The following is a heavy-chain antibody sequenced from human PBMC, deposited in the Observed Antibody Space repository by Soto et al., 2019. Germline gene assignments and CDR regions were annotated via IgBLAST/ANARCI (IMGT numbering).Heavy chain of an antibody. CDR2: ISSSSTYI. D-gene: IGHD2-2*01. J-gene: IGHJ5*02. V-gene: IGHV3-21*01. Sequence: GGSLRLSCAASGFTFSSYSMNWVRQAPGKGLEWVSSISSSSTYIYYADSVKGRFTISRDNAKNSLYLQMNSLRAEDTAVYYCARDGVPAALENWFDPWGQGTLVTVS. CDR3: ARDGVPAALENWFDP. CDR1: GFTFSSYS.